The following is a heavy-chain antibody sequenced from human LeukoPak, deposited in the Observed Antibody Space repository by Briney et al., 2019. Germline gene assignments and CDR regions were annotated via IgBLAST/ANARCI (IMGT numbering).Heavy chain of an antibody. CDR1: GGSISSGGYY. CDR3: ARADKPYYYDSSGYSFDY. D-gene: IGHD3-22*01. V-gene: IGHV4-31*03. J-gene: IGHJ4*02. Sequence: PSETLSLTCTVSGGSISSGGYYWSWIRQHPGKGLEWIGYIYYSGSTYYNPSLKSRVTISVDTSKNQFSLKLGSVTAADTAVYYCARADKPYYYDSSGYSFDYWGQGTLVTVSS. CDR2: IYYSGST.